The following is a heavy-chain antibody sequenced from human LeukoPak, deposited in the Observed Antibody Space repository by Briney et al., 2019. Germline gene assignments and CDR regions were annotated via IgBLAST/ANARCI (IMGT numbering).Heavy chain of an antibody. Sequence: GGSLRLSCAASGFTFSSYGMHWVRQAPGKGLEWVAFIRYDGSNKYYADSVKGRFTISRDNSKNTLYLQMNSLRAEDTAVYYCARDSYSSGWFQFDYWGQGTLVTVSS. CDR2: IRYDGSNK. CDR1: GFTFSSYG. V-gene: IGHV3-30*02. J-gene: IGHJ4*02. CDR3: ARDSYSSGWFQFDY. D-gene: IGHD6-19*01.